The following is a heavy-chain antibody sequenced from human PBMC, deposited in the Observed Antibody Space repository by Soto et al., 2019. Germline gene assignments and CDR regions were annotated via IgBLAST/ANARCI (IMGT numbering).Heavy chain of an antibody. V-gene: IGHV1-8*01. D-gene: IGHD6-19*01. CDR1: GYTFTSYD. CDR3: ARGHSSGWFSYYYYGMYV. CDR2: MNPNSGNT. Sequence: QVQLVQSGAEVKKPGASVKVSCKASGYTFTSYDINWVRQATGQGLEWMGWMNPNSGNTGYAQKLQGRVTMNRNTSISTAYMELSSLSSEDTAVYYCARGHSSGWFSYYYYGMYVWGQGTTVTVSS. J-gene: IGHJ6*02.